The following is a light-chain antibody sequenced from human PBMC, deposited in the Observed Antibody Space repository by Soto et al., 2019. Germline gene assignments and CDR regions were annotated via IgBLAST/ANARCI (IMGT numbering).Light chain of an antibody. CDR3: QQFGSSRWT. Sequence: EIVLTQSPGTLSLSPGERAALSCRASQSVSGSDLAWYQQKPGQAPRLLIYGASRRATGIPDRFSGSGSGTDFTLTISRLEPEDFAVYYCQQFGSSRWTFGQGXKVDIK. CDR2: GAS. J-gene: IGKJ1*01. V-gene: IGKV3-20*01. CDR1: QSVSGSD.